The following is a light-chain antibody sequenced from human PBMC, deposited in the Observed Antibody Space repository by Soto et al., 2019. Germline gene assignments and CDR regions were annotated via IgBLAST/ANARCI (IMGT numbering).Light chain of an antibody. CDR1: QSVRSTS. CDR3: QQYQYGTSQA. V-gene: IGKV3-20*01. Sequence: EIVLTQSPGNLSLSPGERVTLSCRASQSVRSTSFAWYQQKPGQAPRLLIYAASTRATGIPDRFSGSGSGADFTLTISRLEPEDFAVYYCQQYQYGTSQAFGQGTKVDI. CDR2: AAS. J-gene: IGKJ1*01.